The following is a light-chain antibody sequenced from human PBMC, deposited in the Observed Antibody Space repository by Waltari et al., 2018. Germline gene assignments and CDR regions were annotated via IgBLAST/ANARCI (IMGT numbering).Light chain of an antibody. CDR1: IRPISSNY. V-gene: IGLV2-23*02. CDR3: CSYARTSLV. CDR2: EVS. Sequence: LIQPHSVSEYPGNTVTISPTLSIRPISSNYVQGYQQHPRKAPKRMIYEVSKRPSGVSNRFSGSKSGNTASLTISGLQAEDEADYYCCSYARTSLVFGTGTKVSVL. J-gene: IGLJ1*01.